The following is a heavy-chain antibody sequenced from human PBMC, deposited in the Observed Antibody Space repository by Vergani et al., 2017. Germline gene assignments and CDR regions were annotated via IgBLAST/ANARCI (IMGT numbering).Heavy chain of an antibody. CDR1: GFTFSSYS. Sequence: EVQLVESGGGLVQPGGSLRVSCAASGFTFSSYSMHWVRQAPGKGLEWVSYISSSSSTLYYADSVKGRFTISRDNAKNSMYLQMNSLRAEDTAVYYCARGPINYEILTGYFVYYWDRGTLVAFSS. CDR3: ARGPINYEILTGYFVYY. D-gene: IGHD3-9*01. CDR2: ISSSSSTL. J-gene: IGHJ4*02. V-gene: IGHV3-48*01.